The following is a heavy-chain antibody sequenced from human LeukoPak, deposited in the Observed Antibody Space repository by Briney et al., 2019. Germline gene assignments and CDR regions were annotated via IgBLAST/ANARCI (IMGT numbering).Heavy chain of an antibody. V-gene: IGHV4-59*01. J-gene: IGHJ4*02. CDR2: IYYSGST. D-gene: IGHD6-19*01. Sequence: SETLSLTCTVSGGSISSYYWSWIRQPPGKGLEWIGYIYYSGSTNYNPSLKSRVTISGDTSKNQFSLKLSSVTAADTAVYYCASSPVAANYFDYWGQGTLVTVSS. CDR3: ASSPVAANYFDY. CDR1: GGSISSYY.